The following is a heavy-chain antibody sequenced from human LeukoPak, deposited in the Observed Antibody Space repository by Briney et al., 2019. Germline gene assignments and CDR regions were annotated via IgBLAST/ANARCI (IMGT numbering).Heavy chain of an antibody. CDR2: IYYSGST. Sequence: SETLSLTCTVSGGSISSSSYYWGWIRQPPGKGLEWIGSIYYSGSTYYNPSLKSRVTISVDTSKNQFSLKLSSVTAADTAVYYCASVGGWPSPYYYYYYMDVWGKGTTVTVTS. V-gene: IGHV4-39*07. J-gene: IGHJ6*03. CDR1: GGSISSSSYY. D-gene: IGHD6-19*01. CDR3: ASVGGWPSPYYYYYYMDV.